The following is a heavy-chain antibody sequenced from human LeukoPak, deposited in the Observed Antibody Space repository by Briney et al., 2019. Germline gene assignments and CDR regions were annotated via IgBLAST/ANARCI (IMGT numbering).Heavy chain of an antibody. V-gene: IGHV4-59*01. J-gene: IGHJ6*03. CDR1: GGSISSYY. CDR2: IYYSGST. CDR3: ARTDIVVVPAAIHGSDYYYMDV. D-gene: IGHD2-2*02. Sequence: SETLSLTCTVSGGSISSYYWSWIRQPPGKGLEWIGYIYYSGSTNYNPSLKSRVTISVDTSKNQFSLKLSSVTAADTAVYYCARTDIVVVPAAIHGSDYYYMDVWGKGTTVTVSS.